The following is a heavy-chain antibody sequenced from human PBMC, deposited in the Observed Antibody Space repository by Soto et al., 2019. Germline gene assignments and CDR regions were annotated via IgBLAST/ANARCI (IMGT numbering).Heavy chain of an antibody. CDR1: GYTFTNYG. CDR3: ARVPQLVGYFYYFMDV. D-gene: IGHD6-6*01. CDR2: ISAYNGDT. V-gene: IGHV1-18*01. J-gene: IGHJ6*03. Sequence: QVQLLQSGAEVKKPGASVKVSCKASGYTFTNYGITWERQAPGQGLEWMGWISAYNGDTHYTQRLQGRVNTATDTSTSTAYMERRGPRSDDTAVYYCARVPQLVGYFYYFMDVCRKATTVTVSS.